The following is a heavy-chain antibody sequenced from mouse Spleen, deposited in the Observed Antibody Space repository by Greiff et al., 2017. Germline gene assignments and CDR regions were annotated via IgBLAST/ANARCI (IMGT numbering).Heavy chain of an antibody. CDR3: ARPRFAY. Sequence: QVQLQQPGAELVKPGASVKLSCKASGYTFTSYWMQWVKQRPGQCLEWIGEIDPSDSYTNYNQKFKGKATLTVDTSSSTAYMQLSSLTSEDSAVYYCARPRFAYWGQGTLVTVSA. V-gene: IGHV1-50*01. CDR1: GYTFTSYW. J-gene: IGHJ3*01. CDR2: IDPSDSYT.